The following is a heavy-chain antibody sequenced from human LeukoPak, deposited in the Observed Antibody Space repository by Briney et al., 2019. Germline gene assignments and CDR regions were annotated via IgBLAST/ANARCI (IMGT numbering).Heavy chain of an antibody. J-gene: IGHJ4*02. CDR3: ARTPYDFWSASYSYYFDY. D-gene: IGHD3-3*01. Sequence: GGSLRLSCAASGFTFSSYSMNWVRQAPGKGLQWVSYISSSSSTIYNADSVKGRFTISRDNAKNSLYPQMNSLRAEDTAVYYCARTPYDFWSASYSYYFDYWGQGILVTVSS. CDR2: ISSSSSTI. CDR1: GFTFSSYS. V-gene: IGHV3-48*01.